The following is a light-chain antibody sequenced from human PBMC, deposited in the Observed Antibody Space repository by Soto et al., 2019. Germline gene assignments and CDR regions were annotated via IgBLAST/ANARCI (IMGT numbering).Light chain of an antibody. CDR3: QSYDSSLSGYV. V-gene: IGLV1-40*01. CDR1: SSNIGAPYD. CDR2: GNV. J-gene: IGLJ1*01. Sequence: QSVLTQPPSVSGAPGQRVTISCTGSSSNIGAPYDVHWYQQLPGTAPKLLIYGNVNRPSGVPDRFSGSQSGTSASLAITGLQAEDEADYYCQSYDSSLSGYVFGAGTKLTVL.